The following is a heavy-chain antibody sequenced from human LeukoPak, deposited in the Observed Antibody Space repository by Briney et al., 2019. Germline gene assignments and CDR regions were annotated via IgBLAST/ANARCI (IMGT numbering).Heavy chain of an antibody. CDR1: GFTFSSYA. J-gene: IGHJ4*02. CDR3: VRGNDYGGPHY. Sequence: GGSLRLSCAASGFTFSSYAMHWVRQAPGKGLEWVAVISYDGSNKYYADSVKGRFTISRDNSKNTLYLQMNSLRAEDAAVYYCVRGNDYGGPHYWGQGTLVTVSS. CDR2: ISYDGSNK. V-gene: IGHV3-30-3*01. D-gene: IGHD4-23*01.